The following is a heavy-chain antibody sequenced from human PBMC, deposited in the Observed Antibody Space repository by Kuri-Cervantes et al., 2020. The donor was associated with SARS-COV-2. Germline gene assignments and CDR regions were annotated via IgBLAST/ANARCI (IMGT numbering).Heavy chain of an antibody. V-gene: IGHV3-48*03. J-gene: IGHJ4*02. CDR3: ARNGRAYCGGDCSPGVDY. CDR2: ISSSGSTI. Sequence: GGSLRLSCAASGFTFSSYEMNWVRQAPGKGLEWVSYISSSGSTIYYADSVKGRFTISRDNAKNPLYLQMNNLRAEDTAVYYCARNGRAYCGGDCSPGVDYWGQRTLVTVSS. D-gene: IGHD2-21*02. CDR1: GFTFSSYE.